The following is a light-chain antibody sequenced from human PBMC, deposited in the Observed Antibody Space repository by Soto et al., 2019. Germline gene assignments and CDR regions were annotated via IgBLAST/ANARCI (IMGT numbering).Light chain of an antibody. CDR3: QKYTNVPA. V-gene: IGKV1-27*01. J-gene: IGKJ4*01. CDR2: AAS. CDR1: QGISNY. Sequence: DIQMTQSPSSLSASVGDRVTITCRGSQGISNYLAWYQQIPGKVPKLLISAASTLQSGVPSRFSGSGSGTDFPLTISSLQPEDVATYYCQKYTNVPAFGGGTKVEIK.